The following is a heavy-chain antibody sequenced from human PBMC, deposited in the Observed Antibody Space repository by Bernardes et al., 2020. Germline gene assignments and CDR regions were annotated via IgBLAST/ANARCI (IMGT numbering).Heavy chain of an antibody. CDR3: ARAQWLRLFTGDGAFDI. CDR2: IISDGSST. CDR1: GPTLSSYW. Sequence: GGSLRLSCAASGPTLSSYWMHWVRQAPGKWLEWVSHIISDGSSTTYADSVKGRFTISRDNAKNTLYLQMNSLRGNDTDVYYCARAQWLRLFTGDGAFDIWGQGTMVTVSS. J-gene: IGHJ3*02. D-gene: IGHD5-12*01. V-gene: IGHV3-74*01.